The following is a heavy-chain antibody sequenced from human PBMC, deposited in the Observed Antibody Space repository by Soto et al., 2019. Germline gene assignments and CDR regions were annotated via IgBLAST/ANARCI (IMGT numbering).Heavy chain of an antibody. J-gene: IGHJ6*03. D-gene: IGHD3-10*01. CDR1: GFTFSSYG. CDR3: ARGGTDYYGSGSYYSRWGYYMDV. Sequence: QVQLVESGGGVVQPGRSLRLSCAASGFTFSSYGMHWVRQAPGKGLEWVAVIWYDGSNKYYADSVKGRFTISRDNSKNTLYLQMNSLGAEDTAVYYCARGGTDYYGSGSYYSRWGYYMDVWGKGTTVTVSS. V-gene: IGHV3-33*01. CDR2: IWYDGSNK.